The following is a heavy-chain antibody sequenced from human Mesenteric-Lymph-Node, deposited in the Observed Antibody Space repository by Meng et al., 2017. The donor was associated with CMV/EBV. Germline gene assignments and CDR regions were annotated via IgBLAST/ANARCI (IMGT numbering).Heavy chain of an antibody. Sequence: GESLKISCAASGFTFSDYYMSWVRQVPGKGLEWISYISRSGTDMKYADSVKGRFTISRDNAKNSLYLQMSSLRAEDTAFYYCARVPFCSSFSCFDSYFDYWGQGALVTVSS. CDR1: GFTFSDYY. V-gene: IGHV3-11*05. D-gene: IGHD2-2*01. CDR2: ISRSGTDM. CDR3: ARVPFCSSFSCFDSYFDY. J-gene: IGHJ4*02.